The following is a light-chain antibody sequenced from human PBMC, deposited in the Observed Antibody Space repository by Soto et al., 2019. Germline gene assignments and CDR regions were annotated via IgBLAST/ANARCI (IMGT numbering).Light chain of an antibody. CDR1: SSNIGAGYD. V-gene: IGLV1-40*01. CDR2: GNS. J-gene: IGLJ2*01. CDR3: QSYDGSLTGVV. Sequence: QSVLTQPPSVSGAPGQRVTISCTGSSSNIGAGYDVHWYQHLPGTAPILLIYGNSNRPSGVPDRFSGSKSGTSASLAITGLQSEDESDYYCQSYDGSLTGVVFGGGTKLTVL.